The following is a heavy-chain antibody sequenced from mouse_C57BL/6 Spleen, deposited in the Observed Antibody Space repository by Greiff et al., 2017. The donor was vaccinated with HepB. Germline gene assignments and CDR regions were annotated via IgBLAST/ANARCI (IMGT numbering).Heavy chain of an antibody. D-gene: IGHD2-4*01. Sequence: LVESGAELVRPGASVTLSCKASGYTFTDYEMHWVKQTPVHGLEWIGAIDPETGGTAYNQKFKGKAILTADKSSSTAYMELRSLTSEDSAVYYCTRPGDYDWFAYWGQGTLVTVSA. CDR1: GYTFTDYE. J-gene: IGHJ3*01. V-gene: IGHV1-15*01. CDR2: IDPETGGT. CDR3: TRPGDYDWFAY.